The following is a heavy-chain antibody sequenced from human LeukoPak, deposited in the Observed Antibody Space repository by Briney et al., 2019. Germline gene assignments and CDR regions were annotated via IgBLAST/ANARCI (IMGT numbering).Heavy chain of an antibody. Sequence: GGSLRLSCAASGFTFDDYAMHWVRQAPGKGLEWVSLISGDGGSTYYADSVKGRFTISRDNSKNSLYLQMNSLRTEDTALYYCAKGGPKVRGAPVLYYYHGMDVWGQGTTVTVSS. J-gene: IGHJ6*02. CDR3: AKGGPKVRGAPVLYYYHGMDV. CDR2: ISGDGGST. D-gene: IGHD3-10*01. V-gene: IGHV3-43*02. CDR1: GFTFDDYA.